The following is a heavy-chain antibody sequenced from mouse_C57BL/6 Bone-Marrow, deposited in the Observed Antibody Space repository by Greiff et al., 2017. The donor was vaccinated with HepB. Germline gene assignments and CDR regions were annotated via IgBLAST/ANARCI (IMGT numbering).Heavy chain of an antibody. J-gene: IGHJ4*01. CDR2: IHPNSGST. D-gene: IGHD1-1*01. V-gene: IGHV1-64*01. CDR3: ASYYYAFYAMDY. Sequence: QVQLQQPGAELVKPGASVKLSCKASGYTFTSYWMHWVKQRPGQGLEWIGMIHPNSGSTNYNEKFKSKATLTVDKSSSTAYMQLSSLTSEDSAVYYCASYYYAFYAMDYWGQGTSVTVSS. CDR1: GYTFTSYW.